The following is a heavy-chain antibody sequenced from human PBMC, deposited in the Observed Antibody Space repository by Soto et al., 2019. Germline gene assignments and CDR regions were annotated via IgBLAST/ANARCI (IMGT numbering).Heavy chain of an antibody. V-gene: IGHV1-8*01. CDR3: ARPPHRIEAASYNWVDP. CDR2: MNPNSGNT. CDR1: GYTFTSYD. D-gene: IGHD6-13*01. Sequence: QVQLVQSGAEVKKPGASVKVSCKASGYTFTSYDINWVRQATGQGLEWMGWMNPNSGNTGYAQKFQGRVTMTRNTSISTAYMELSSLRSEDPAVYYCARPPHRIEAASYNWVDPWGQGTLVTVSS. J-gene: IGHJ5*02.